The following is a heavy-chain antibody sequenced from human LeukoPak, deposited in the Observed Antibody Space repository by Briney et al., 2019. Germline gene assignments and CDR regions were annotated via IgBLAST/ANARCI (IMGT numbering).Heavy chain of an antibody. V-gene: IGHV3-21*01. CDR1: GFTFNSYW. J-gene: IGHJ5*02. CDR2: ISSSSSYI. Sequence: KAGGSLRLSCAASGFTFNSYWMNWVRQAPGEGREWVSSISSSSSYIYYADSVKGRFTISRDNAKNSLYLQMNSLRAEDTAVYYCAREDVRGFDPWGQGTLVTVSS. CDR3: AREDVRGFDP.